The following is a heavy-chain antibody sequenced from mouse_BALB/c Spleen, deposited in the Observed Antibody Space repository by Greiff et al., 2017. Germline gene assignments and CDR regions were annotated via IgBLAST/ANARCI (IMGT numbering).Heavy chain of an antibody. J-gene: IGHJ2*01. Sequence: VQLQQSGAELVRSGASVKLSCTASGFNIKDYYMHWVKQRPEQGLEWIGWIDPENGDTEYAPKFKGKATLTVDKSSSTAYMELRSLTSEDYAVYYCARRGKTYGNYGNYFDYWGQGTTLTVSS. CDR3: ARRGKTYGNYGNYFDY. D-gene: IGHD2-1*01. CDR2: IDPENGDT. V-gene: IGHV14-4*02. CDR1: GFNIKDYY.